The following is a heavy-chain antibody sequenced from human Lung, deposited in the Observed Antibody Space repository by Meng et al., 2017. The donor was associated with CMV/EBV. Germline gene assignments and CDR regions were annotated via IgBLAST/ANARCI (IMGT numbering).Heavy chain of an antibody. J-gene: IGHJ4*01. Sequence: GESXKISCAASGFTFSSYWMSWVRQAPGKGLEWVANIKQDGSEKYYVDSVKGRFTISRDNAKNSLYLQMNSLRAEDTAVYYCARDLLLWFGELFPVDDWGHCTLVTVSS. V-gene: IGHV3-7*01. CDR3: ARDLLLWFGELFPVDD. D-gene: IGHD3-10*01. CDR2: IKQDGSEK. CDR1: GFTFSSYW.